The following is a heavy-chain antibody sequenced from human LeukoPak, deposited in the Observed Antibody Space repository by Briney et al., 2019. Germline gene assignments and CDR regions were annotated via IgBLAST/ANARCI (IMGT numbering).Heavy chain of an antibody. CDR2: INWNGGRT. D-gene: IGHD1-26*01. V-gene: IGHV3-20*04. CDR1: GFTFDDYG. J-gene: IGHJ4*02. Sequence: GGSLRLSCAASGFTFDDYGMSWVRQAPGKGLEWVSGINWNGGRTGYADSVKGRFTISRDNAKHSLYLQMNSLRAEDTAVYYCAKEEVGATGVYYFDYWGQGTLVTVSS. CDR3: AKEEVGATGVYYFDY.